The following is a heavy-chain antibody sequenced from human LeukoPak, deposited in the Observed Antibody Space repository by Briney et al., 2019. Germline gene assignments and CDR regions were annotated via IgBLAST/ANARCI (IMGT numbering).Heavy chain of an antibody. CDR2: ISGNNGNT. J-gene: IGHJ4*02. Sequence: ASVKVSCKASGYTFSTHGNSWVRQAPGQGLEWMGWISGNNGNTHYAQKIQGRVTMTTDTSTSTAYMELRSLGSDDTAVYYCARLYDFRSGYYPHFDYWGQGTLVTVSS. CDR1: GYTFSTHG. D-gene: IGHD3-3*01. CDR3: ARLYDFRSGYYPHFDY. V-gene: IGHV1-18*01.